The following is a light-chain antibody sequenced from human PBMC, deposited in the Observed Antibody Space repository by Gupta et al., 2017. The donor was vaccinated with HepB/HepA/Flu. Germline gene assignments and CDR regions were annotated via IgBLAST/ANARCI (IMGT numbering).Light chain of an antibody. CDR3: QQDVSSPIT. CDR1: QSVSSY. Sequence: EPVLTQSPGTLSLSPGERATLSCRASQSVSSYLAWYQQRPGQAPRLLIYGSSSRATGIPDRFSGSGSGTDFSLTISRLEPEDFAVYYCQQDVSSPITFGQGTRLEIK. J-gene: IGKJ5*01. CDR2: GSS. V-gene: IGKV3-20*01.